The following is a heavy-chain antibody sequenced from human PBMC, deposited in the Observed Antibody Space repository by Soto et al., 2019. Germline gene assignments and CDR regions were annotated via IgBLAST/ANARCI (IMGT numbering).Heavy chain of an antibody. Sequence: QVQLEQSGAEVKKPGASVKVSYKASGSSFTSDVISGVRQAPGQGLEWMGWITAYNGNTNYAQKLQGRVTMTTDTSTSTAYMELRSLRSDDTAVYYCARESSSSCHDYWGQGTLVTVSS. J-gene: IGHJ4*02. CDR2: ITAYNGNT. CDR3: ARESSSSCHDY. D-gene: IGHD6-13*01. CDR1: GSSFTSDV. V-gene: IGHV1-18*01.